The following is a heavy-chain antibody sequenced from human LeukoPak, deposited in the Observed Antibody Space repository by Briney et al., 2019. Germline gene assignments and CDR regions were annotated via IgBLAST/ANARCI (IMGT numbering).Heavy chain of an antibody. D-gene: IGHD1-26*01. Sequence: GSLRLSCTASGFTISTYGLHWVRQAPGKGLEWVSYISSSSSTIYYADSVKARFTISRDNAKNSLYLQMNSLRAEDTAVYYCARDPGPSGSCYEGQGGFAFDIWGQGTMVTVSS. V-gene: IGHV3-48*01. CDR3: ARDPGPSGSCYEGQGGFAFDI. J-gene: IGHJ3*02. CDR2: ISSSSSTI. CDR1: GFTISTYG.